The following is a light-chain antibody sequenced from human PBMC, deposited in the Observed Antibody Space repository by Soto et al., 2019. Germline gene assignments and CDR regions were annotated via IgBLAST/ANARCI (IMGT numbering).Light chain of an antibody. V-gene: IGLV2-14*01. J-gene: IGLJ1*01. Sequence: QSALTQPASVSGSPRQSITISCTGTSGDIGSYNRVSWYQEHPGKAPKLIFYEVTDQHSGVSNRVSGAKSGNTASLTISALEAEDEAEYYCTSYTNINTRACVFGTGTKHTVL. CDR3: TSYTNINTRACV. CDR1: SGDIGSYNR. CDR2: EVT.